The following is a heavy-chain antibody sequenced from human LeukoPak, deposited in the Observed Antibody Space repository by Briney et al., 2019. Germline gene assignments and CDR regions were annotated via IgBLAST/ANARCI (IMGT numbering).Heavy chain of an antibody. J-gene: IGHJ5*02. Sequence: SETLSLTCSVSGMTITSRHYWGWIRQPPGKGLEWIGSTSHSDSPYYNPSLESRVTISLDTSRNQFSLKLTSVTAADTAVYYCARDFGETSLPNWFDPWGQGTLVTVSS. CDR2: TSHSDSP. D-gene: IGHD3-16*01. CDR1: GMTITSRHY. CDR3: ARDFGETSLPNWFDP. V-gene: IGHV4-38-2*02.